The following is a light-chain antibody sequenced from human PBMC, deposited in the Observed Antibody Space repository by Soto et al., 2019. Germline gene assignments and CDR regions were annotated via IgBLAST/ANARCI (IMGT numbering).Light chain of an antibody. CDR2: DDR. V-gene: IGLV3-21*02. CDR1: NIGSNS. Sequence: SYELTQPPSVSVAPGQTASITCGGNNIGSNSVHWYQQKPGQAPVLVVYDDRDRPSGIPERFSGSNSGNTATLTISRVEAGDEADYFCQVWDGSSDHGVFGGGTKVTVL. J-gene: IGLJ3*02. CDR3: QVWDGSSDHGV.